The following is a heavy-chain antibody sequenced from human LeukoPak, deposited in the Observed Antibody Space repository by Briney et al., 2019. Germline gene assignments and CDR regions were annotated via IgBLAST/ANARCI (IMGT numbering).Heavy chain of an antibody. CDR2: ISSSSSYI. J-gene: IGHJ4*02. CDR3: ARDRGRRGTHYGVY. D-gene: IGHD4-17*01. CDR1: GFTFSSYS. V-gene: IGHV3-21*01. Sequence: GGSLRLSCGASGFTFSSYSMNWVRQAPGKGLEWVSSISSSSSYIYYADSVKGRFTISRDNAKNSLYLQMNSLRAEDTAVYYCARDRGRRGTHYGVYWGQGTLVTVSS.